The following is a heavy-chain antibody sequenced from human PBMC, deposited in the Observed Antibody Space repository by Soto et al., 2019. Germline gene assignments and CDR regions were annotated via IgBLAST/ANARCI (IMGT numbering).Heavy chain of an antibody. CDR1: GDSISSYH. D-gene: IGHD1-26*01. CDR3: ARALVPSTCCAFDR. V-gene: IGHV4-59*01. Sequence: SETLSLTCTVPGDSISSYHWGWIRQPPGKGLEWISFVYYSGGKYYNPSLESRVTMSTDTSRNQVSLKVKSVTAADTAVYYCARALVPSTCCAFDRWGQGTMVTVSS. J-gene: IGHJ3*01. CDR2: VYYSGGK.